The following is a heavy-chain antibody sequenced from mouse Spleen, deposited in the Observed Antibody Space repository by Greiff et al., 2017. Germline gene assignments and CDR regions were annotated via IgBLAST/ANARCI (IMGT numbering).Heavy chain of an antibody. D-gene: IGHD2-2*01. CDR1: GYTFTSYW. CDR3: ASNEWFAY. Sequence: DLVKPGASVKLSCKASGYTFTSYWINRIKQRPGQGLEWIGRIAPGSGSTYYNEMFKGKATLTVDTSSSTAYIQLSSLSSEDSAVYFCASNEWFAYWGQGTTLTVSS. J-gene: IGHJ2*01. V-gene: IGHV1S41*01. CDR2: IAPGSGST.